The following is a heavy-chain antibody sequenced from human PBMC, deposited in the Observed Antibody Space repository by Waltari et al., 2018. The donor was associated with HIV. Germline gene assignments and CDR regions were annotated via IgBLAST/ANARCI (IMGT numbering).Heavy chain of an antibody. J-gene: IGHJ4*02. D-gene: IGHD3-9*01. V-gene: IGHV1-18*01. CDR3: ARGWDTLTDYYTVDY. CDR1: GYTFSNYG. CDR2: ITAYNGNT. Sequence: QVQLVQSGAEVKKPGASVKVSCKASGYTFSNYGISWVRQAPGQGLEWMGWITAYNGNTNYAQKLQGRVTMTTDTSTSTAYMELRRLISDDTAVYYCARGWDTLTDYYTVDYWGQGTLVTVSS.